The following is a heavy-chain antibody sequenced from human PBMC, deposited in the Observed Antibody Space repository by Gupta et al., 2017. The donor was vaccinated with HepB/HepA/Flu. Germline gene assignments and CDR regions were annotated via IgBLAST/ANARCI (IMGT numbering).Heavy chain of an antibody. CDR1: GGSISSSSYY. CDR2: SYYSGST. Sequence: QLQLQESGPGLVKPSETLSLTCTVSGGSISSSSYYWGWIRQPPGKGLEWIGSSYYSGSTYYNPSLKSRVTISVDTSKNQFSLKLSAVTAADTAVYDWARAPRDYYYYGMDGWGQRTTVTVA. V-gene: IGHV4-39*01. CDR3: ARAPRDYYYYGMDG. J-gene: IGHJ6*02.